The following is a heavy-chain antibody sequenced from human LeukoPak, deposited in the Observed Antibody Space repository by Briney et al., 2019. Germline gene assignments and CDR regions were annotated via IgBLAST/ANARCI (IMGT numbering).Heavy chain of an antibody. D-gene: IGHD3-3*01. V-gene: IGHV3-21*01. CDR3: ARRGVTDFWSGYYKGYYYYYMDV. CDR2: ISSGSSYI. J-gene: IGHJ6*03. Sequence: GGSLRLSCAASGFTFSSYSMNWVRQAPGKGLEWVSSISSGSSYIYYADSVKGRFTISRDNAKNSLYLQMNSLRAEDTAVYYCARRGVTDFWSGYYKGYYYYYMDVWGKGTTVTVSS. CDR1: GFTFSSYS.